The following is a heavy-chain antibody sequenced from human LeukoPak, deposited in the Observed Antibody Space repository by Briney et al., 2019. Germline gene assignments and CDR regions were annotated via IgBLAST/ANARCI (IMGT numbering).Heavy chain of an antibody. Sequence: GGCVRLSCAASGYTFSGYSMNWVRQAPGKGLEWVSSISSSSSYIYYADSVKGRFTISRDNAKNSLYLQMNSLRAEDTAVYYCASDFWSGYYTGSGSDYWGQGTLVTVSS. V-gene: IGHV3-21*01. CDR1: GYTFSGYS. D-gene: IGHD3-3*01. CDR3: ASDFWSGYYTGSGSDY. CDR2: ISSSSSYI. J-gene: IGHJ4*02.